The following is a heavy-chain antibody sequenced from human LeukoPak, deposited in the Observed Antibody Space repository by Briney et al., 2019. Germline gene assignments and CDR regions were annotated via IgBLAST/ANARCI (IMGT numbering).Heavy chain of an antibody. CDR2: IWYDGSNK. D-gene: IGHD3-3*01. CDR3: ARDLVVPLEWLSHYYYYYGMDV. J-gene: IGHJ6*02. V-gene: IGHV3-33*01. Sequence: GGSLRLSCAASGFTFSSYGMHWVRQAPGKGLEWVAVIWYDGSNKYYADSVKGRFTISRDNSKNTLYLQMNSLRAEDTAVYYCARDLVVPLEWLSHYYYYYGMDVWGQGTTVTVSS. CDR1: GFTFSSYG.